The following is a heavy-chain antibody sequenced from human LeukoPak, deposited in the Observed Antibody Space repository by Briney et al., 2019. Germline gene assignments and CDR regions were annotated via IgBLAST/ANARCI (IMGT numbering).Heavy chain of an antibody. CDR1: GGSISSYY. V-gene: IGHV4-4*07. CDR3: ARRSRYCSGGSCYGYFDY. D-gene: IGHD2-15*01. J-gene: IGHJ4*02. CDR2: IYTSGST. Sequence: SETLSLTCTVSGGSISSYYWSWIRQPAGKGLEWIGRIYTSGSTNYNPSLKSRVTMSVDTSKNQFSLKLSSVTAADTAVYYCARRSRYCSGGSCYGYFDYWGQGTLVTVSS.